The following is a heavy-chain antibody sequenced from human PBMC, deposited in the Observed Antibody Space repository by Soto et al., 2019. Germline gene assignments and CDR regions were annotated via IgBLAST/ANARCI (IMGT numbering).Heavy chain of an antibody. V-gene: IGHV3-23*01. CDR3: AKRRSSSTFDY. CDR2: ISGSDDST. J-gene: IGHJ4*02. Sequence: KGLEWVSVISGSDDSTYYADSVKGRFTISRDNSKNTLYLQMNSLRAEDTAVYYCAKRRSSSTFDYWGQGTLVTVS. D-gene: IGHD6-6*01.